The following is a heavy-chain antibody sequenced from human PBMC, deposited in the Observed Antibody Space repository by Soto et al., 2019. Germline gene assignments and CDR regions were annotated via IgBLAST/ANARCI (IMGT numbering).Heavy chain of an antibody. D-gene: IGHD1-26*01. J-gene: IGHJ4*02. CDR2: ISSSSSYI. Sequence: EVQLVEPGGGLVKPGGSLRLSCAASGFTFSSYSMNWVRQAPGKGLEWVSSISSSSSYIYYADSLKGRFTISRDNAKNSLYLQMNSLRAEDTAVYYCARGSGGPDYWGQGTLVTVSS. V-gene: IGHV3-21*01. CDR3: ARGSGGPDY. CDR1: GFTFSSYS.